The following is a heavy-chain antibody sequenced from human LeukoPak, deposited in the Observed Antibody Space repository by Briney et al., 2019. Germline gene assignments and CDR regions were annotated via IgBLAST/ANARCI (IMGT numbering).Heavy chain of an antibody. CDR1: GFTFSSYA. CDR2: ISGSGGST. D-gene: IGHD2/OR15-2a*01. V-gene: IGHV3-23*01. J-gene: IGHJ4*02. Sequence: GGSLRLSCAASGFTFSSYAMSWVRQAPVKGLEWVSAISGSGGSTYYADSVKGRFTISRDNSKNTLYLQMNSLRAEDTAVYYCAKGPLGEKLNGILCDYWGQGTLVTVSS. CDR3: AKGPLGEKLNGILCDY.